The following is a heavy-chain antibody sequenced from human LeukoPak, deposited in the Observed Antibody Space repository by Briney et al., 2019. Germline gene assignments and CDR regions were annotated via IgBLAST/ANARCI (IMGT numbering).Heavy chain of an antibody. J-gene: IGHJ6*02. V-gene: IGHV4-39*07. CDR2: IFYSGST. D-gene: IGHD3-22*01. Sequence: SETLSLTCTVSGGSISSSSYYWGWIRQPPGKGLEWIGSIFYSGSTFYNPSLKSRVTISIDTSKKQFSLKLNSVTAADTAVYYCARDLVVANYYGMDVWGQGTTVTVSS. CDR3: ARDLVVANYYGMDV. CDR1: GGSISSSSYY.